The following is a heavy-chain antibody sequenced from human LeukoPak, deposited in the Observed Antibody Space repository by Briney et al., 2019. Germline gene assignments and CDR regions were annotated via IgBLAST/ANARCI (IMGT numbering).Heavy chain of an antibody. V-gene: IGHV3-23*01. D-gene: IGHD2-21*01. CDR1: GFTFSSYA. J-gene: IGHJ4*02. CDR3: AILAGNPY. Sequence: GGSLRLSCAASGFTFSSYAMSWVRQAPGKGLEWVSSITGSTDNTYYADSVKGRFTISRDNSKNTLYLQMNSLRAEDTAVYYCAILAGNPYWGPGTLVTVSS. CDR2: ITGSTDNT.